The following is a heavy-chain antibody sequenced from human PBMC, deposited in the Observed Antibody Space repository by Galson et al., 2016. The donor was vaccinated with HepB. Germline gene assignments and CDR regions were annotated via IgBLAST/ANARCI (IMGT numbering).Heavy chain of an antibody. CDR1: GYTFTTDE. D-gene: IGHD1-1*01. CDR2: MNPRSGNT. J-gene: IGHJ3*02. CDR3: ARGRGSSAAFDI. V-gene: IGHV1-8*01. Sequence: SVKVSCKASGYTFTTDEINWVHQADGQGLEWMGWMNPRSGNTGYAQKFQGRVTMTRKTSISTAYMDLSSLRSDGTAIYYCARGRGSSAAFDIWGPGTMVTVSS.